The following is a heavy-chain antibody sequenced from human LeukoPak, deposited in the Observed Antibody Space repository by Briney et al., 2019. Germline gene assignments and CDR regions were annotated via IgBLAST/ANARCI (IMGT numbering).Heavy chain of an antibody. CDR2: IYYTGST. V-gene: IGHV4-59*01. Sequence: SETLSLTCTVSGGSISSYYWSWIRQPPGKGLEWIGYIYYTGSTNYNPSLKSRVTISVDTSKNQFSLKLSSVTAADTAVYYCARGRPRYYYGSGSYYRGPFDYWGQETLVTVSS. CDR1: GGSISSYY. J-gene: IGHJ4*02. D-gene: IGHD3-10*01. CDR3: ARGRPRYYYGSGSYYRGPFDY.